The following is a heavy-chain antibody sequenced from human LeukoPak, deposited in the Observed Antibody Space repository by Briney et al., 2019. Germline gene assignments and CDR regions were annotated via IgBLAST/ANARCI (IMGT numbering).Heavy chain of an antibody. CDR3: ARDQGDAYGELDY. Sequence: SETLSLTCTVSGGSFSSGSYYWSWIRQPPGKGLEWIGYIYYSGSTSYNPSLKSRVTMSVATSESQFSLKLSSVTAADTAVYYCARDQGDAYGELDYWGQGTLVTVSS. J-gene: IGHJ4*02. D-gene: IGHD5-24*01. V-gene: IGHV4-61*01. CDR2: IYYSGST. CDR1: GGSFSSGSYY.